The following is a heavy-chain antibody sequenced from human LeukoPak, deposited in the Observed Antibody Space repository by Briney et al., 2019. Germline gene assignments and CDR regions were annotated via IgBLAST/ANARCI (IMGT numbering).Heavy chain of an antibody. V-gene: IGHV3-30*03. J-gene: IGHJ4*02. CDR1: GLTFTSYG. Sequence: GGSLRLSCAASGLTFTSYGMHWVRQAPGKGLEWVALITYDGYYKYYSDSMKGRFTISSDTSKNPLYLQMNSLRAEDTAVYYCARDLSPVVRASPMGYWGQGTLVTVSS. CDR2: ITYDGYYK. D-gene: IGHD3-10*01. CDR3: ARDLSPVVRASPMGY.